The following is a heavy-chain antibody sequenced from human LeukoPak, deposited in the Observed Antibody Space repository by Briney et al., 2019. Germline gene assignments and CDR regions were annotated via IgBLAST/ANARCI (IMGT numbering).Heavy chain of an antibody. V-gene: IGHV3-74*01. D-gene: IGHD3-10*01. CDR2: ISSDGSIT. Sequence: QSGGSLRLSCAASGFTFSTYWMHWVRQAPGKGLAWVSRISSDGSITSYADSVKGRFTISRDNAKNTLYLQMNSLRAEDTAVYYCARHLNYYLDYWGQGTLVTVSS. CDR3: ARHLNYYLDY. J-gene: IGHJ4*02. CDR1: GFTFSTYW.